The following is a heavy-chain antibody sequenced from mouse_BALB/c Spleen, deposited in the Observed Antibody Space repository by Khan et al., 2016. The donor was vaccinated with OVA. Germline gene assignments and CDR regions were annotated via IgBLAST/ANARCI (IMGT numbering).Heavy chain of an antibody. J-gene: IGHJ2*01. Sequence: VQLKESGAELVRPGTSVKMSCKASGYTFTNYWIGWVKQRPGHGLEWIGDIYPGGGYTNYNQKFKDKATLTADTSSSTAYMQLSGLTSEDSAIYYVARRGAGRGTWGYFDYWGQGTTLTVSA. CDR3: ARRGAGRGTWGYFDY. V-gene: IGHV1-63*02. D-gene: IGHD3-2*02. CDR2: IYPGGGYT. CDR1: GYTFTNYW.